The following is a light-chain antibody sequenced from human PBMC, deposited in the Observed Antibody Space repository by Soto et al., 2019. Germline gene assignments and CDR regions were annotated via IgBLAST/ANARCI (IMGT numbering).Light chain of an antibody. CDR1: SSNIGAGRD. V-gene: IGLV1-40*01. J-gene: IGLJ1*01. CDR2: GNN. Sequence: QSVLTQPPSVSGAPGQRVTISCTGSSSNIGAGRDVHWYQQLPGTAPRLLIYGNNNRPSGVPDRFSASKSGTSASLAITGLQADDEADFYCQSFDSSLSAYVFGTGTKVTVL. CDR3: QSFDSSLSAYV.